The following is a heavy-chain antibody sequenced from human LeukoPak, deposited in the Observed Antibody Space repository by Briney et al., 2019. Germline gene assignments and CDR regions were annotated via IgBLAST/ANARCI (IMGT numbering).Heavy chain of an antibody. CDR2: IYHSGST. CDR3: ARGGGAGPYYYYYYYMDV. V-gene: IGHV4-34*01. Sequence: PSETLSLTCSVYGVYFSGYYWRYLRPPPGERLEGIGEIYHSGSTNYNPSLKSRVTISVDTSKNQFSLKLSSVTAADTAVYYCARGGGAGPYYYYYYYMDVWGKGTTVTVSS. J-gene: IGHJ6*03. CDR1: GVYFSGYY. D-gene: IGHD1-26*01.